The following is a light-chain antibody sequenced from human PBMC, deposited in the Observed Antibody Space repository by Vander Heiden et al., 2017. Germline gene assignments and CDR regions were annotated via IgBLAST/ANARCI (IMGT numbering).Light chain of an antibody. CDR2: GAS. V-gene: IGKV3-15*01. CDR3: QQYNNWPPLT. CDR1: QSVSSN. Sequence: EIVMTKSPATLSMSPGERATLSCRASQSVSSNLAWYQQKPGQAPRLLIYGASTRATGIPARFSGSGSGTEFTLTISSLQSEDFAVYYCQQYNNWPPLTFGGGTKVXIK. J-gene: IGKJ4*01.